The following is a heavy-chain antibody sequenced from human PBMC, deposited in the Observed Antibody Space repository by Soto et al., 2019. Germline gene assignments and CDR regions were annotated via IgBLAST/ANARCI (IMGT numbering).Heavy chain of an antibody. CDR2: IYYSGST. CDR3: ARHYYDSSAYHFVGLDY. J-gene: IGHJ4*02. V-gene: IGHV4-30-4*01. Sequence: QVQLQESGPGLVKPSQTLSLTCTVSGDSITNGNYYWSWIRQPPGKGLEWIRYIYYSGSTYSNPSLNGRLTMSVDTSKNQFSLKLSSVTAADTALYYCARHYYDSSAYHFVGLDYWGQGTLVTVSS. D-gene: IGHD3-22*01. CDR1: GDSITNGNYY.